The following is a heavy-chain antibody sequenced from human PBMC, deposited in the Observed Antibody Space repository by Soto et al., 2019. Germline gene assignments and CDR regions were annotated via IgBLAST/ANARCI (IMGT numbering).Heavy chain of an antibody. V-gene: IGHV4-61*01. D-gene: IGHD4-17*01. J-gene: IGHJ4*02. CDR2: VYYSGTT. Sequence: SETLSLTCSVSGGSVSNKTYYWSWTRQPPGKRLEWIGYVYYSGTTNYNPSLKSRVTISVGLSKNQFSLRLSSVTTADTALYYCARTTAVPNTLRSRYFFDYWGQGTLVTVSS. CDR3: ARTTAVPNTLRSRYFFDY. CDR1: GGSVSNKTYY.